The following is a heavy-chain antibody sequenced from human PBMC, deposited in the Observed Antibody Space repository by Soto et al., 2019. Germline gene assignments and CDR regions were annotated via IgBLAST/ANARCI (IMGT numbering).Heavy chain of an antibody. CDR3: ARDLGELPAF. CDR2: ISSSSSYI. Sequence: EVQLVESGGGLVKPGGSPRLSCTGSGFTFSRSTMTWVRQSPGEGLEWVSSISSSSSYIYQADSLKGRFTISRDNAKNSVYLQMNRLRAEDTAVYYCARDLGELPAFWGRGTLVTVSS. CDR1: GFTFSRST. V-gene: IGHV3-21*01. D-gene: IGHD3-10*01. J-gene: IGHJ4*02.